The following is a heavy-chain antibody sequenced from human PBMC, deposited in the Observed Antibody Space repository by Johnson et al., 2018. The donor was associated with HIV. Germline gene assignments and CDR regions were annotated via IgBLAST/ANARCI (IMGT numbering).Heavy chain of an antibody. CDR3: ARTQVYSSSRDDAFDI. CDR1: GFTVSTNY. Sequence: VQLVESGGNLVRPGGSLRLSCAASGFTVSTNYMSWVRQAPGKGLEWVSVIYSGGSTYYADSVKGRFTISRDNSKNTLYLQMSGLRIEDTAVYYCARTQVYSSSRDDAFDIWGQGTMVTVSS. V-gene: IGHV3-66*02. D-gene: IGHD6-13*01. CDR2: IYSGGST. J-gene: IGHJ3*02.